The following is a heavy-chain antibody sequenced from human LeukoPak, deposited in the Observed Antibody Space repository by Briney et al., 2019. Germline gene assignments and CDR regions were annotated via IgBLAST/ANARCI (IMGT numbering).Heavy chain of an antibody. V-gene: IGHV5-51*01. CDR2: IYPGDSDT. CDR1: GYSFTSYW. CDR3: ARTGTRVGFLEWYPRVWFDP. Sequence: RGESLKISCKGSGYSFTSYWIGWVRQMPGKGLEWMGIIYPGDSDTRYSPSFQGQVTISADKSISTAYLQWSSLRASDTAMYYCARTGTRVGFLEWYPRVWFDPWGQGTLVTVSS. J-gene: IGHJ5*02. D-gene: IGHD3-3*02.